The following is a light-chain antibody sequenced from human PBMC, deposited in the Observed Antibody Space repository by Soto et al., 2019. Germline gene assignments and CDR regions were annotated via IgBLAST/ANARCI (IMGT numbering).Light chain of an antibody. J-gene: IGKJ1*01. CDR3: QQSYSTPRT. CDR2: AAS. Sequence: DIQMTQSPSSRSASVGDRVTITCQASQDISNYLNCYQQKPGKAPKLLIYAASSLQSGVPSRFSGSGSGTDFTRTISSLQPEDFATYYCQQSYSTPRTFGQGTKVDIK. CDR1: QDISNY. V-gene: IGKV1-39*01.